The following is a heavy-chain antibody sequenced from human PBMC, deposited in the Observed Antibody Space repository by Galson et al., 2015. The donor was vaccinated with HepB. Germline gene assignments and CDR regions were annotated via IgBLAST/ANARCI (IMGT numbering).Heavy chain of an antibody. CDR1: GYTFTGYY. CDR2: INPNSGGT. J-gene: IGHJ5*02. CDR3: ARDYSSSWYDGASNWFDP. Sequence: QSGAEVKKPGASVKVSCKASGYTFTGYYMHWVRQAPGQGLEWMGWINPNSGGTNYAQKFQGWVTMTRDTSISTAYMELSRLRSDDTAVYYCARDYSSSWYDGASNWFDPWGQGTLVTVSS. V-gene: IGHV1-2*04. D-gene: IGHD6-13*01.